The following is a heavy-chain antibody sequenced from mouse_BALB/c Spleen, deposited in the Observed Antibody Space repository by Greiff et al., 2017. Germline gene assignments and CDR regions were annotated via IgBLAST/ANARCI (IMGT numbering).Heavy chain of an antibody. Sequence: EVQLQQSGAELVKPGASVKLSCTASGFNIKDTYMHWVKQRPEQGLEWIGRIDPANGNTKYDPKFQGKATITADTSSNTAYLQLSSLTSEDTAVYYCARPIYYDYDKGYYFDYWGQGTTLTVSS. J-gene: IGHJ2*01. V-gene: IGHV14-3*02. D-gene: IGHD2-4*01. CDR1: GFNIKDTY. CDR3: ARPIYYDYDKGYYFDY. CDR2: IDPANGNT.